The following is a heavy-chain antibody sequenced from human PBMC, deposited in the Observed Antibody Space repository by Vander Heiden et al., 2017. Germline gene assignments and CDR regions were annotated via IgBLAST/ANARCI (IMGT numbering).Heavy chain of an antibody. CDR3: ARDSRGPSRIVGATRLGDY. V-gene: IGHV3-30-3*01. CDR2: ISYDGSNK. D-gene: IGHD1-26*01. CDR1: GSAFRSYS. Sequence: QVQLVESGGGVVQPGRSLGLSWSASGSAFRSYSLQWVRQAPGKGLEWVAVISYDGSNKYYADSVKGRFTISRDNSKNTLYLQMNSLRAEDTAVYYCARDSRGPSRIVGATRLGDYWGQGTLVTVSS. J-gene: IGHJ4*02.